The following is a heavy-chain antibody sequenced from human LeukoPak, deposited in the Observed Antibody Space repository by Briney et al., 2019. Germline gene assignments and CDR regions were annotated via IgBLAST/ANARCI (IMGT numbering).Heavy chain of an antibody. D-gene: IGHD6-13*01. Sequence: SETLSLTCTVSGGSISSGGYYWSWIRQPPGKSLEWIGYIYHSGSTYYNPSLKSRVTISVDRSKNQFSLKLSSVTAADTAVYYCARAIYSSSWVAFDIWGQGTMVTVSS. CDR1: GGSISSGGYY. CDR3: ARAIYSSSWVAFDI. J-gene: IGHJ3*02. V-gene: IGHV4-30-2*01. CDR2: IYHSGST.